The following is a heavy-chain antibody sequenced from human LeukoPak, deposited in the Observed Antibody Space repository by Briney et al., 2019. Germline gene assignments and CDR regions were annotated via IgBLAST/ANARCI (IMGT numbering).Heavy chain of an antibody. V-gene: IGHV3-48*01. CDR3: ARAPDAEYFDY. J-gene: IGHJ4*02. CDR2: IGSSSSII. CDR1: GFTFSSYS. D-gene: IGHD1-14*01. Sequence: PGGSLRLSCAASGFTFSSYSMNWVRQAPGKGLEWVSYIGSSSSIIYYADSVKGRFTISRDNAKNTLYLQMNSLRAEDTAVYYCARAPDAEYFDYWGQGTLVTVSS.